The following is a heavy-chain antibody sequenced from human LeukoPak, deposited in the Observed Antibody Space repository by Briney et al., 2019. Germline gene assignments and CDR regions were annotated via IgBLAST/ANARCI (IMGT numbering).Heavy chain of an antibody. CDR3: AREQLYSSSWSRDAFDI. J-gene: IGHJ3*02. D-gene: IGHD6-13*01. CDR2: IIPILGIA. V-gene: IGHV1-69*04. Sequence: ASVKVSCKASGGTFSSYAISWVRQAPGQGLEWMGRIIPILGIANYAQKFQGRVTITADKSTSTAYMELSSLRSEDTAVYYCAREQLYSSSWSRDAFDIWGQGTMVTVSS. CDR1: GGTFSSYA.